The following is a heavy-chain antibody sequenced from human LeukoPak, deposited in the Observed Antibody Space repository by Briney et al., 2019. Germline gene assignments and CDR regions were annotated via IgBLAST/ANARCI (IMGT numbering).Heavy chain of an antibody. V-gene: IGHV4-59*12. CDR1: GGSISSYY. J-gene: IGHJ5*02. CDR3: AKAVAGTWGNWFDP. CDR2: IYYSGST. D-gene: IGHD6-19*01. Sequence: SETLSLTCTVSGGSISSYYWSWIRQPPGKGLEWIGYIYYSGSTNYNPSLKSRATMSVDTSKNQFSLKLSSVTAADTAVYYCAKAVAGTWGNWFDPWGQGTLVTVSS.